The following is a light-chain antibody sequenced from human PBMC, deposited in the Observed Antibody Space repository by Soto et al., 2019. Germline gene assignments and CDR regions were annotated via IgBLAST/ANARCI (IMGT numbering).Light chain of an antibody. Sequence: EIVLTQSPGTLSLSPGEGATLSCRASQSVSSSFLAWYQQKPGQAPRLLIYGASSRATGIPDRFSGSGSGTDFTLTISGLEPEDFAVYYCQQYGSSPVTFGGGTKVEIK. V-gene: IGKV3-20*01. J-gene: IGKJ4*01. CDR2: GAS. CDR3: QQYGSSPVT. CDR1: QSVSSSF.